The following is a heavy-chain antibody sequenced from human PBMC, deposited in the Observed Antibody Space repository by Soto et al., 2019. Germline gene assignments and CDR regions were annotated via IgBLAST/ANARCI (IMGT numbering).Heavy chain of an antibody. V-gene: IGHV3-23*01. J-gene: IGHJ5*02. Sequence: GGSLRLSCAASGFTFSSCAMSWVRQAPGKGLEWVSAISGSGGSTYYADSVKGRFTISRDNSKNTLYLQMNSLRAEDTAVYYCAKDYSSGWSNWFDPWGQGTLVTVSS. CDR2: ISGSGGST. CDR3: AKDYSSGWSNWFDP. D-gene: IGHD6-19*01. CDR1: GFTFSSCA.